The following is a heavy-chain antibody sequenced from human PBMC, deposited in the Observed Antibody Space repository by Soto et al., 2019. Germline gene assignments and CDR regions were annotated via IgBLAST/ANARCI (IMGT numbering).Heavy chain of an antibody. CDR2: INAGNGNT. D-gene: IGHD5-12*01. V-gene: IGHV1-3*05. CDR1: GYTFTSYA. Sequence: QVQLVQSGAEEKKPGASVKVSCKASGYTFTSYAMHWVRQAPGQRLEWMGWINAGNGNTKYSQKFQGRVTITRDTPASPAYMELSRTRSEDTAVYYCATSYSGYDYHYYAGMGVWGQGTTVTVSS. J-gene: IGHJ6*02. CDR3: ATSYSGYDYHYYAGMGV.